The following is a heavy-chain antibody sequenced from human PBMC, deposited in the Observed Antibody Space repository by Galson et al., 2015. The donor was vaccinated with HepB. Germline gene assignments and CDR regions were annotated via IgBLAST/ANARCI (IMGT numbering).Heavy chain of an antibody. CDR3: AKGDYGDYGHFDY. CDR2: ISGSGGST. J-gene: IGHJ4*02. D-gene: IGHD4-17*01. V-gene: IGHV3-23*01. CDR1: GFTFSSYA. Sequence: SLRLSCAASGFTFSSYAMSWVRQAPGKGLEWVSAISGSGGSTYYADSVKGRFTISRDNSKNTLYLQMNSLRAEDTAVYYCAKGDYGDYGHFDYWGQGTLVTVSS.